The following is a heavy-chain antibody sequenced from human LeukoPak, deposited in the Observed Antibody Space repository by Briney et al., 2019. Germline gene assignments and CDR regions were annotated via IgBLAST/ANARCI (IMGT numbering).Heavy chain of an antibody. Sequence: TGGSLRLSCAASGFTFSSYGMHWVRQAPGKGLEWVAVISYDGSNKYYADSVKGRFTISRDNSKNTLYLQMNSLRAEDTAVYYCAKDAQWLAPDYYYYYYMDVWGKGTTVTISS. CDR1: GFTFSSYG. V-gene: IGHV3-30*18. D-gene: IGHD6-19*01. CDR2: ISYDGSNK. J-gene: IGHJ6*03. CDR3: AKDAQWLAPDYYYYYYMDV.